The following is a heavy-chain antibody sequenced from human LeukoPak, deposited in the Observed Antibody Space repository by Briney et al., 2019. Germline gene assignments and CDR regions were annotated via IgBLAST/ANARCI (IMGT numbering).Heavy chain of an antibody. D-gene: IGHD6-6*01. CDR3: GRSVAAPADY. CDR2: IRGDGSVK. V-gene: IGHV3-7*03. J-gene: IGHJ4*02. CDR1: GFTLSKGW. Sequence: PGGAVRLSCATSGFTLSKGWMSWFRQPPGKGLEWVGNIRGDGSVKFYLDSVKGRFTISRDNTNSVSLQMNNLKAEDTAVYYCGRSVAAPADYWGQGTLVIVSS.